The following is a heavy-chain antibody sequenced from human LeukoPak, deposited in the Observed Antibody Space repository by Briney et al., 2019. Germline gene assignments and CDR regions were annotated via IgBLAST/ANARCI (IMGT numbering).Heavy chain of an antibody. CDR1: GFTFSSYA. J-gene: IGHJ4*02. V-gene: IGHV3-23*01. D-gene: IGHD3-10*01. CDR3: AKDLLTMVRGALFDY. Sequence: PGGSLRLSCAASGFTFSSYAMSWVRQAPGKGLEWVSAISGSGGSTYYADSVKGRFTISRDNSKNTLYLQMNSLRAKDTAVYYCAKDLLTMVRGALFDYWGQGTLVTVSS. CDR2: ISGSGGST.